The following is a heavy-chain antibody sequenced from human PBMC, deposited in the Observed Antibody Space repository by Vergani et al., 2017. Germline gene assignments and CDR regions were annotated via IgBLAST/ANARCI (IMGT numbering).Heavy chain of an antibody. CDR3: NSVAGDDY. CDR1: GFTFGDYA. CDR2: IRSKAYGGTT. V-gene: IGHV3-49*04. D-gene: IGHD6-19*01. Sequence: EVQLVESGGGLVQPGRSLRLSCTASGFTFGDYAMSWVRQAPGTGLEWVGFIRSKAYGGTTEYAASVKGRFTISRDDSKSIAYLQMNSLKTEDTAVYYCNSVAGDDYWGQGTLVTVSS. J-gene: IGHJ4*02.